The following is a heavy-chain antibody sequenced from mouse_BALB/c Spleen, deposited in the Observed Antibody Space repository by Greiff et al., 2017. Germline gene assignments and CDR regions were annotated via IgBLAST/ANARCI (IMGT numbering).Heavy chain of an antibody. CDR3: AREDYDPRRNYFDY. CDR1: GYTFTDYA. CDR2: ISTYYGDA. D-gene: IGHD1-1*01. J-gene: IGHJ2*01. V-gene: IGHV1S137*01. Sequence: QVQLQQSGAELVRPGVSVKISCKGSGYTFTDYAMHWVKQSHAKSLEWIGVISTYYGDASYNQKFKGKATMTVDKSSSTAYMELARLTSEDSAIYYCAREDYDPRRNYFDYWGQGTTLTVSS.